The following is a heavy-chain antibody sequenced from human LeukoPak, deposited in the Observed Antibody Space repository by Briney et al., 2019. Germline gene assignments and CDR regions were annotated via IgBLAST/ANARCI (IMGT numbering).Heavy chain of an antibody. J-gene: IGHJ4*02. CDR1: GYTFTNYW. Sequence: GESLKISCKGSGYTFTNYWIGWVRQMPGKGLEWMGVTYPSDSDTRYSPSFQGQVTISADKSITTAYLQWSSLKASDTAMYYCARHAGAYTSGWYEDHWGQGTLVTVSS. CDR2: TYPSDSDT. V-gene: IGHV5-51*01. CDR3: ARHAGAYTSGWYEDH. D-gene: IGHD6-19*01.